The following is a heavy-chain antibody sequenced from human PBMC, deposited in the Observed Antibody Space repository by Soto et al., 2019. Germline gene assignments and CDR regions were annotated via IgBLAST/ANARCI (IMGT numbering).Heavy chain of an antibody. J-gene: IGHJ5*02. D-gene: IGHD1-1*01. CDR2: IHSSGATT. Sequence: QVQLVESGGGLVKPGGSLRLSCAASGFTFRDDYMSWIRQAPGRGLEWVSYIHSSGATTYYADSVKGRFTISRDNAKNSLYLHMSSLRADDTAVYYGARAVNWNEFDPWGQGTLVTVSS. CDR1: GFTFRDDY. CDR3: ARAVNWNEFDP. V-gene: IGHV3-11*01.